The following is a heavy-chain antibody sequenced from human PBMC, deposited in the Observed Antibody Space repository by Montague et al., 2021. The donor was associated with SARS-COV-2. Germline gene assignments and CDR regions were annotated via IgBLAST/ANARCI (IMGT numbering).Heavy chain of an antibody. V-gene: IGHV4-34*01. J-gene: IGHJ5*02. CDR3: ARLTLGYCSSTICYSDWFDP. D-gene: IGHD2-2*02. Sequence: NYNPSLKIRVTISVDTSKNQFSLKLSSVTAADTAVYYGARLTLGYCSSTICYSDWFDPWGQGTLVTVSS.